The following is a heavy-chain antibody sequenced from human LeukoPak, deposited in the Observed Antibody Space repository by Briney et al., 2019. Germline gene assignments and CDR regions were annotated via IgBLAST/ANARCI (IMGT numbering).Heavy chain of an antibody. J-gene: IGHJ5*02. CDR1: GVSFSGYY. V-gene: IGHV4-34*01. CDR3: ARAGYDYVWGSYRPNWFDP. D-gene: IGHD3-16*02. Sequence: SETLSLTCAVYGVSFSGYYWSWIRQPPGKGLEWIGEINHSGSTNYNPSLMSRVTISVDTSKNQFSLKLSSVTAADTAVYYCARAGYDYVWGSYRPNWFDPWGQGTLVTVSS. CDR2: INHSGST.